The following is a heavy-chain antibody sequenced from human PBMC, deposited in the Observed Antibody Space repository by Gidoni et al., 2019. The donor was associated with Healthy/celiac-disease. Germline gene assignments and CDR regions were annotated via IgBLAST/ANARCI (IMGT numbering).Heavy chain of an antibody. CDR2: MNPNSGNT. V-gene: IGHV1-8*01. CDR3: ARGLRVPSSSSRRGAVSYYMDV. J-gene: IGHJ6*03. D-gene: IGHD6-6*01. CDR1: GSTFTSYD. Sequence: QVQLVQSGAEVKKPGASVKVSCKASGSTFTSYDINWVRQATGQGLEWMGWMNPNSGNTGYAQKFQGRVTMTRNTSISTAYMELSSLRSEDTAVYYCARGLRVPSSSSRRGAVSYYMDVWGKGTTVTVSS.